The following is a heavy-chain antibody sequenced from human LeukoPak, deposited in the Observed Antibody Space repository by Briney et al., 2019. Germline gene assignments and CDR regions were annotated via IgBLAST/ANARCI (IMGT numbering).Heavy chain of an antibody. CDR3: ARDLYDDNRCFDF. V-gene: IGHV4-38-2*02. CDR2: IHHSGIT. D-gene: IGHD3-16*01. CDR1: VYSISSGYY. J-gene: IGHJ4*02. Sequence: SQTLSLTCTVSVYSISSGYYWGWIRQPPGKGLEWIGSIHHSGITYYNPSLKSRVTISVDTSKNQFSLSEGSVTAADTAVSYCARDLYDDNRCFDFWGQGILVTVSS.